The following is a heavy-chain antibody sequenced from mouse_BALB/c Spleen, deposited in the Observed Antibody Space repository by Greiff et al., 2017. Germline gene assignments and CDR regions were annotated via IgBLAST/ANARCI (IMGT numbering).Heavy chain of an antibody. CDR1: GYTFTSYW. D-gene: IGHD3-3*01. CDR3: ARCGGNSEGAMDY. J-gene: IGHJ4*01. V-gene: IGHV1-7*01. CDR2: INPSTGYT. Sequence: QVQLKQSGAELAKPGASVKMSCKASGYTFTSYWMHWVKQRPGQGLEWIGYINPSTGYTEYNQKFKDKATLTADKSSSTAYMQLSSLTSEDSAVYYCARCGGNSEGAMDYWGQGTSVTVSS.